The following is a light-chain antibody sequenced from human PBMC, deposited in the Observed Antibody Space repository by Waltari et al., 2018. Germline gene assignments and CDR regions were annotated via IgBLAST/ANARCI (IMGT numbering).Light chain of an antibody. Sequence: SALTPSAPVSGAPGQSITNSCSGTSSYFAVSNYVSWDHQHPGKAPQLMIYDFSNRPSGVSNRFSDSKSGNTASLTISGLQAEDEADYYCSSYTSTWVFGGGTKLTDL. CDR1: SSYFAVSNY. V-gene: IGLV2-14*01. J-gene: IGLJ3*02. CDR2: DFS. CDR3: SSYTSTWV.